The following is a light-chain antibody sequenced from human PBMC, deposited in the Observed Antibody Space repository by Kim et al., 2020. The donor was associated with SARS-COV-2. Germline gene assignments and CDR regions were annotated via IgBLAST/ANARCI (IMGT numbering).Light chain of an antibody. V-gene: IGKV1-8*01. CDR3: QQYYSYPYT. CDR1: QGISSY. Sequence: IRMTQSPSSFSASTGDRVTITCRASQGISSYLAWYQQKPGKAPKLLIYAASTLQSGVPSRFSGSGSGTDFTLTISCLQSEDFATYYCQQYYSYPYTFGQGTKLEI. J-gene: IGKJ2*01. CDR2: AAS.